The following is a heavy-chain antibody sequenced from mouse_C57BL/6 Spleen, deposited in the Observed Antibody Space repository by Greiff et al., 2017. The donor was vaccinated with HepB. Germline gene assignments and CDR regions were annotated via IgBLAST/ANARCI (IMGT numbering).Heavy chain of an antibody. Sequence: EVHLVESGPGLVKPSQSLSLTCSVTGYSITSGYYWNWIRQFPGNKLEWMGYISYDGSNNYNPSLKNRISITRDTSKNQFFLKLNSVTTEDTATYYCARVWRDLAWFAYWGQGTLVTVSA. J-gene: IGHJ3*01. D-gene: IGHD3-3*01. V-gene: IGHV3-6*01. CDR3: ARVWRDLAWFAY. CDR2: ISYDGSN. CDR1: GYSITSGYY.